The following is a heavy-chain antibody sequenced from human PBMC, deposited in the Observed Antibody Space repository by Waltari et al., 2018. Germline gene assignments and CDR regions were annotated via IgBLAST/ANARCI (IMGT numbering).Heavy chain of an antibody. Sequence: QVQLQESGPGLVKLSETLSLTCTVSGGSFSSHFWSWFRQPPGKGLEWLGYIYYTGTTDYNPSLKSRVTMSVDTSKNQFSLKLNSVTAADTAVYYCARGHGGSYYVFDYWGQGTLVTVSS. V-gene: IGHV4-59*11. J-gene: IGHJ4*02. CDR1: GGSFSSHF. CDR2: IYYTGTT. D-gene: IGHD1-26*01. CDR3: ARGHGGSYYVFDY.